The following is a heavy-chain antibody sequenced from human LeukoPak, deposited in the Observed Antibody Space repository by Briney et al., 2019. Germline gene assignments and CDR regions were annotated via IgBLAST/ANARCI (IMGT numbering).Heavy chain of an antibody. V-gene: IGHV4-4*07. Sequence: SETLSLTCTVSGGSISSYYWSWIRQPAGKGLEWIGRIYTSGSTNYNASLKSRVSMSVDTSKNQFSLKPSSVTAADTAVFYCARENSGSYREFDYWGQGTLVTVSS. CDR1: GGSISSYY. J-gene: IGHJ4*02. CDR2: IYTSGST. CDR3: ARENSGSYREFDY. D-gene: IGHD1-26*01.